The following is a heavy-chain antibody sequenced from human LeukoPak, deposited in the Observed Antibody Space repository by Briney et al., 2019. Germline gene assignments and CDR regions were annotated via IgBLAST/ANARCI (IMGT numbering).Heavy chain of an antibody. CDR1: GFTFSSYS. J-gene: IGHJ5*02. CDR3: AREYCGRDCFT. Sequence: GGSLRLSCAASGFTFSSYSMNWVRQAPGNGLEWVSSISSSSSYIYYADSVKGRFTISRDNAKNSLYLQMNSLRAEDTAVYYCAREYCGRDCFTWGQGTLVTVSS. D-gene: IGHD2-21*02. CDR2: ISSSSSYI. V-gene: IGHV3-21*01.